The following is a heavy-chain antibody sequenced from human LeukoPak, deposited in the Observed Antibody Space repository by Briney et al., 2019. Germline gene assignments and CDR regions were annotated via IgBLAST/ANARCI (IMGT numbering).Heavy chain of an antibody. Sequence: SETLSLTCTVSGGSFSSYYGSWIRQPPGKGLEWIGYIYYSGSTKYNPSLKSRVTISVDTPKNQFSLKLSSVTAADTAAYYCARHPPRASDILSGPWGPTGYYHGMDVWGKGTTVTVSS. J-gene: IGHJ6*04. CDR2: IYYSGST. D-gene: IGHD3-9*01. V-gene: IGHV4-59*08. CDR3: ARHPPRASDILSGPWGPTGYYHGMDV. CDR1: GGSFSSYY.